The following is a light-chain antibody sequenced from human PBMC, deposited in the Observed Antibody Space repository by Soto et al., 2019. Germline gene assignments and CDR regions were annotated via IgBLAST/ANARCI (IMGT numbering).Light chain of an antibody. CDR3: AEGDDSPLYF. CDR2: RNN. CDR1: SSNIGSNY. Sequence: QSVLTQPPSASGTPGQRVTISCSGISSNIGSNYVYWYQQLPGTAPKLLIYRNNQRPSGVPDRFSGSKSGTSASLAISGPRSEDEADYYCAEGDDSPLYFFGTGTKVTAL. J-gene: IGLJ1*01. V-gene: IGLV1-47*01.